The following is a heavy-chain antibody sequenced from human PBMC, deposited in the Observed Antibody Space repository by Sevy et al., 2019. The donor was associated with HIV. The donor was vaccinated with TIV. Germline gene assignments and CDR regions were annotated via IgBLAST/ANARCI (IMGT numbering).Heavy chain of an antibody. CDR3: ASIPAVAGTQRDY. CDR1: GGSISSSSYY. CDR2: IYYSGST. D-gene: IGHD6-19*01. V-gene: IGHV4-39*01. J-gene: IGHJ4*02. Sequence: SETLSLTCTVSGGSISSSSYYWGWIRQPPGKGLEWIGSIYYSGSTYYNPSLKSRVTISVDTSKNQFSLKLSSVTAADTAVYYCASIPAVAGTQRDYWGQGTLVTVSS.